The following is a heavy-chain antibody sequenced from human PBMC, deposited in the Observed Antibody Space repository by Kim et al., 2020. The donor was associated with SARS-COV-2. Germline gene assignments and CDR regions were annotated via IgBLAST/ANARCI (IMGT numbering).Heavy chain of an antibody. Sequence: GGSLRLSCAASGFTFRKFAMSWVRQAPGKGLEWVSGISGNGSITYYVDSVKGRFTISRDNSKNTVYLQMNSLSAEDTAAYYCAKGYYYGSGSYPDAFDIWGQGTMVTVSS. J-gene: IGHJ3*02. D-gene: IGHD3-10*01. V-gene: IGHV3-23*01. CDR1: GFTFRKFA. CDR2: ISGNGSIT. CDR3: AKGYYYGSGSYPDAFDI.